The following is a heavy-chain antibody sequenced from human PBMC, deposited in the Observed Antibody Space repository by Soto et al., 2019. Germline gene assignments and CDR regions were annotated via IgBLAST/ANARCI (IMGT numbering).Heavy chain of an antibody. CDR2: ISGSGGST. J-gene: IGHJ6*02. CDR1: GFTFSSYA. D-gene: IGHD5-12*01. Sequence: VGSLRLSCAASGFTFSSYAMSWVRQAPGKGLEWVSAISGSGGSTYYADSVKGRFTISRDNSKNTLYLQMNSLRAEDTAVYYCAKDKIGGVLVAIGFYGMDVWGQGTTVTVSS. V-gene: IGHV3-23*01. CDR3: AKDKIGGVLVAIGFYGMDV.